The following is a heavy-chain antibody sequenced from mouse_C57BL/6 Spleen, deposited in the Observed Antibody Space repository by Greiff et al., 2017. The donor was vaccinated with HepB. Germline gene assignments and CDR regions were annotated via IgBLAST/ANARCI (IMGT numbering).Heavy chain of an antibody. V-gene: IGHV1-42*01. D-gene: IGHD2-1*01. CDR1: GYSFTGYY. CDR2: INPSTGGT. J-gene: IGHJ4*01. Sequence: DVKLQESGPELVKPGASVKISCKASGYSFTGYYMNWVKQSPEKSLEWIGEINPSTGGTTYNQKFKAKATLTVDKSSSTAYMQLKSLTSEDSAVYYCARSHGNYPYAMDYWGQGTSVTVSS. CDR3: ARSHGNYPYAMDY.